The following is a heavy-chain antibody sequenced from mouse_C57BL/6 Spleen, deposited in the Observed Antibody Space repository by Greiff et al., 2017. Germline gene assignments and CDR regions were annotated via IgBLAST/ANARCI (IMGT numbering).Heavy chain of an antibody. CDR1: GFNIKDYY. V-gene: IGHV14-1*01. J-gene: IGHJ4*01. Sequence: EVKLLESGAELVRPGASVKLSCTASGFNIKDYYLHWVKQRPEQGLEWIGRIDPEDGDTEYAPKFQGKATMSADTSSNTAYLQLSSLTSEDTAVYYCSYPYYAMDYWGQGTSLTVSS. CDR3: SYPYYAMDY. CDR2: IDPEDGDT.